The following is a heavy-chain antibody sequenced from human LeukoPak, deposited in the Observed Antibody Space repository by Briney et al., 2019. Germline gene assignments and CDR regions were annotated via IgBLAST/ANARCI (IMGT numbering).Heavy chain of an antibody. CDR3: ARHPDLHYYYDPTNYGIDP. CDR2: IGGSGSGGST. V-gene: IGHV3-23*01. Sequence: PGGSLRLSCVVSGFNFDGYAMSWVRQAPGKGLDWVSAIGGSGSGGSTYYADSVKGRFTISRDNPKNTLHLQMNSLAAEDTAIYYCARHPDLHYYYDPTNYGIDPWGQGTLVTVSS. J-gene: IGHJ5*02. CDR1: GFNFDGYA. D-gene: IGHD3-22*01.